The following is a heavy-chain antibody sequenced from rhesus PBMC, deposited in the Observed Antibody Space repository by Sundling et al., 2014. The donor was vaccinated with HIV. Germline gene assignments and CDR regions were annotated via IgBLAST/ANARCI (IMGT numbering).Heavy chain of an antibody. D-gene: IGHD1-26*01. CDR2: IHGSSGNT. CDR1: GGSISDNYY. J-gene: IGHJ2*01. V-gene: IGHV4S9*01. Sequence: QVQLQESGPGLVKPSETLSLTCAVSGGSISDNYYWNWIRQPPGKGLEWIGNIHGSSGNTYYNPSLKSRVTISKDTSKNQFSLKLSSVTAADTAVYYCARGRGNWNYWYFDLWGPGHPNHHLL. CDR3: ARGRGNWNYWYFDL.